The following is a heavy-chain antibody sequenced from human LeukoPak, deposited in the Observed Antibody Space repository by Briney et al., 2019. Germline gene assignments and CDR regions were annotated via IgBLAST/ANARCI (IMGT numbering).Heavy chain of an antibody. D-gene: IGHD6-19*01. J-gene: IGHJ4*02. Sequence: SETLSLTCAVYGGSFSGYYWSWIRQPPGKGLEWIGEINHSGSTNYNPSLKSRVTISVDTSKNQFSLKLSSVTAADTAVYYCARDDSSGWYVFDYWGQGTLVTVSS. CDR2: INHSGST. CDR3: ARDDSSGWYVFDY. CDR1: GGSFSGYY. V-gene: IGHV4-34*01.